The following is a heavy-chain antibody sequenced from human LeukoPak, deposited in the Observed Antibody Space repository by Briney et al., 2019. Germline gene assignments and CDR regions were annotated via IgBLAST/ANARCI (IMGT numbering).Heavy chain of an antibody. CDR2: TSGSGAIT. CDR3: ATDTNLVDLIQGDGHEDENFDR. Sequence: PGGSLRLSCAASGFTFSSNAMSWVRQAPGKGLKWVSVTSGSGAITYYADSVKGRFTMSRDNSKNTLHLQMNSLRAEDTAVYYCATDTNLVDLIQGDGHEDENFDRWGQGTMVTVS. J-gene: IGHJ3*02. V-gene: IGHV3-23*01. D-gene: IGHD1-26*01. CDR1: GFTFSSNA.